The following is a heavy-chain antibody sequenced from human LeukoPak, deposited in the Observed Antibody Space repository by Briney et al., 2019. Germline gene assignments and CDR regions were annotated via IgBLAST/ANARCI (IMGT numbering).Heavy chain of an antibody. CDR3: ATGSGGSYNY. D-gene: IGHD2-15*01. V-gene: IGHV3-33*01. J-gene: IGHJ4*02. Sequence: GFTFSSXXMHWVRQAPGKGMEWGAVIWYDGSNKYYADCVKGRFTIYRDNSKNTLYLQMNSLRAEDTAVYYCATGSGGSYNYWGQGTLVTVSS. CDR2: IWYDGSNK. CDR1: GFTFSSXX.